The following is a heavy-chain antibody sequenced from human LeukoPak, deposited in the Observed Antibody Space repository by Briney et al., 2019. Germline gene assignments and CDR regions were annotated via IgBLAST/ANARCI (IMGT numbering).Heavy chain of an antibody. CDR3: VRGNRDGYNYIFDS. CDR1: GFTFSSYA. Sequence: GGSLRLSCAASGFTFSSYAMSWVRQAPEKGLEWVAYSSSSSSSTIYYADSVKGRFTISRDNAKNSVYLQMNSLRAEDTAVYYCVRGNRDGYNYIFDSWGQGTQVTVSS. J-gene: IGHJ4*02. D-gene: IGHD5-24*01. CDR2: SSSSSSSTI. V-gene: IGHV3-48*04.